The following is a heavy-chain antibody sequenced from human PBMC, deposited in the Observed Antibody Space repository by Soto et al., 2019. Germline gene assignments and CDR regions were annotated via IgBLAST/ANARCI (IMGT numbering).Heavy chain of an antibody. CDR3: ARDAPRWFGELLDYYYGMDV. Sequence: GASVKVSCKASGYTFTSYGISWVRQAPGQGLEWMGWISAYNGNTNYAQKLQGRVTMTTDTSTSTAYMELRSLRSDDTAVYYCARDAPRWFGELLDYYYGMDVWGQGTTVTVSS. CDR2: ISAYNGNT. J-gene: IGHJ6*02. CDR1: GYTFTSYG. V-gene: IGHV1-18*01. D-gene: IGHD3-10*01.